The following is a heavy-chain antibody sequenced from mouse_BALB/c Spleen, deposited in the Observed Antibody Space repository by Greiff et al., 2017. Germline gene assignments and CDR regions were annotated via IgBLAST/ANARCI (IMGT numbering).Heavy chain of an antibody. CDR2: IDPSDSYT. Sequence: QVQLKQSGAELVKPGASVKLSCKASGYTFTSYWMHWVKQRPGQGLEWIGEIDPSDSYTNYNQKFKGKATLTVDKSSSTAYMQLSSLTSEDSAVYYCARRLGNWYFDVWGAGTTVTVSS. CDR1: GYTFTSYW. D-gene: IGHD4-1*01. V-gene: IGHV1-69*02. J-gene: IGHJ1*01. CDR3: ARRLGNWYFDV.